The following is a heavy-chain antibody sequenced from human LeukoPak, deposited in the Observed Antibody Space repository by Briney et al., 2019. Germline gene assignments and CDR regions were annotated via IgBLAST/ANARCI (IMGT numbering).Heavy chain of an antibody. CDR2: IRYDGSIK. J-gene: IGHJ4*02. V-gene: IGHV3-30*02. Sequence: GGSLRLSCAASGITFSRYGMHWVRQAPGKGLEWVTFIRYDGSIKYYADSVKGRFTMSRDNSKNTLYLQMNSLRAEDTAVYYCAKDQIWSAVAGYFDYWGQGTLVTVSS. D-gene: IGHD6-19*01. CDR3: AKDQIWSAVAGYFDY. CDR1: GITFSRYG.